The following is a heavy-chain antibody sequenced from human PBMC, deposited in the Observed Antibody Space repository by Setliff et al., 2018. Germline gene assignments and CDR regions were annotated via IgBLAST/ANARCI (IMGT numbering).Heavy chain of an antibody. CDR3: AGTDAYCAGDCSIS. Sequence: ASVKVSCKASAHIFKSYGISWVRQAPGQGLEWVGWISSYNDVTSYAQRFQGRVTLTTDTSTSAAYMDVSSLRAKDTATYYCAGTDAYCAGDCSISWGQGTLVTVSS. J-gene: IGHJ5*02. V-gene: IGHV1-18*01. CDR2: ISSYNDVT. CDR1: AHIFKSYG. D-gene: IGHD2-21*02.